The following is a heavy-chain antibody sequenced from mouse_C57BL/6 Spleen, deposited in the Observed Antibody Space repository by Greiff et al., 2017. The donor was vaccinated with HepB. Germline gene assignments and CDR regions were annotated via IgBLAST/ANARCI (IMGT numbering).Heavy chain of an antibody. CDR1: GYTFTSYW. CDR3: ANYYGSSPGAY. CDR2: IHPNSGST. J-gene: IGHJ3*01. Sequence: VQLKQPGAELVKPGASVKLSCKASGYTFTSYWMHWVKQRPGQGLEWIGMIHPNSGSTNYNEKFKSKATLTVDKSSSTAYMQLSSLTSEDSAVYYCANYYGSSPGAYWGQGTLVTVSA. V-gene: IGHV1-64*01. D-gene: IGHD1-1*01.